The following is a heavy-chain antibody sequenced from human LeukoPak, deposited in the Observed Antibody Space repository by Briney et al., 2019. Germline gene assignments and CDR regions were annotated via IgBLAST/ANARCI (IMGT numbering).Heavy chain of an antibody. CDR2: INPNSGGT. J-gene: IGHJ5*02. Sequence: GASVKVSYKASGYTFTGYYMHWVRLAPGQGLEWMGWINPNSGGTNYAQKFQGRVTMTRDTSISTAYMELSRLRSDDTAVYYCARGRVGASWFDPWGQGTLVTVSS. CDR3: ARGRVGASWFDP. D-gene: IGHD1-26*01. V-gene: IGHV1-2*02. CDR1: GYTFTGYY.